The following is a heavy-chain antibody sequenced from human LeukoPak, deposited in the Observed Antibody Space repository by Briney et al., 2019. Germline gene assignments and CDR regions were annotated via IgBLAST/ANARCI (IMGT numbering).Heavy chain of an antibody. V-gene: IGHV4-61*01. D-gene: IGHD3-22*01. CDR2: IYYSGST. J-gene: IGHJ4*02. CDR1: GGSVSSGSYY. Sequence: SETLSLTCTVSGGSVSSGSYYWSWIRRPPGKGLEWIGYIYYSGSTNYNPSLKSRVTISVDTSENQFSLKLSSVTAADTAVYYCARVGLDYDSSGYPYFDYWGQGTLVTVSS. CDR3: ARVGLDYDSSGYPYFDY.